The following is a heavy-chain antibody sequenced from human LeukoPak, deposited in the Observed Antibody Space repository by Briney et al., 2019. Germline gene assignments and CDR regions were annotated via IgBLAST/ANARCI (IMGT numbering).Heavy chain of an antibody. D-gene: IGHD3-22*01. CDR1: GGSISSYY. CDR2: IYTSGST. J-gene: IGHJ4*02. V-gene: IGHV4-4*07. CDR3: ARDRSSGYYIDY. Sequence: SETPSLTCTVSGGSISSYYWSWIRQPAGKGLEWIGRIYTSGSTNYNPSLKSRVTISVDTSKNQFSLKLSSVTAADTAVYYCARDRSSGYYIDYWGQGTLVTVSS.